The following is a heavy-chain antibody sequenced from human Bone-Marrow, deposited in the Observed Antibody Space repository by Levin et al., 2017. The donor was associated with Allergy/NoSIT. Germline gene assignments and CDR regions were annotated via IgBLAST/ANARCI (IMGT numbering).Heavy chain of an antibody. D-gene: IGHD3-22*01. CDR2: ISAYNGNT. J-gene: IGHJ4*02. CDR1: GYTFTSYG. CDR3: ARLRLEDYDSSGYDFDY. V-gene: IGHV1-18*01. Sequence: ASVKVSCKASGYTFTSYGISWVRQAPGQGLEWMGWISAYNGNTNYAQKLQGRVTMTTDTSTSTAYMELRSLRSDDTAVYYCARLRLEDYDSSGYDFDYWGQGTLVTVSS.